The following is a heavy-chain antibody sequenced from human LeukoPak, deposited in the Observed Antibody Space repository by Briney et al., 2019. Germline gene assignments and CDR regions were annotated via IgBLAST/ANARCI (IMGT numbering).Heavy chain of an antibody. Sequence: PGGSLRLSCAASGFTFSSYWMHWVRQVPGKGLVWVSRIKSDGSSTSYADSVKGRFTISRDNAKNTLYLQMNSLRAEDTAVYYCVRDSGNWGQGTLVTVSS. CDR2: IKSDGSST. J-gene: IGHJ4*02. CDR3: VRDSGN. CDR1: GFTFSSYW. V-gene: IGHV3-74*01.